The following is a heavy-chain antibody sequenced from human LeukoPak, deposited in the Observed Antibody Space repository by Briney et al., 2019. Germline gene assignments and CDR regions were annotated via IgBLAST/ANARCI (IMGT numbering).Heavy chain of an antibody. CDR2: ISAYNGNT. V-gene: IGHV1-18*01. Sequence: ASVKVSCKASGYTFTSYGISWVRQAPGQGLEWMGWISAYNGNTNYAQKFQGRVTMTRDTSISTAYMELSRLRSDDTAVYYCARAPRYFDWLLFLDYWGQGTLVTVSS. CDR1: GYTFTSYG. D-gene: IGHD3-9*01. CDR3: ARAPRYFDWLLFLDY. J-gene: IGHJ4*02.